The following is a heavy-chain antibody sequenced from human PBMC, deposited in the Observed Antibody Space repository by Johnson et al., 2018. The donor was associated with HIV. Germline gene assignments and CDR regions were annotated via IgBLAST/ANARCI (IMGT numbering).Heavy chain of an antibody. D-gene: IGHD3-22*01. V-gene: IGHV3-30*04. J-gene: IGHJ3*01. CDR2: ISYDGSNK. CDR1: GFTFSSYA. CDR3: ARGSRYTYDNDDAYLLHAFDF. Sequence: QVQLVESGGGVVQPGRSLRLSCAASGFTFSSYAMYWVRQAPGKGLEWVAVISYDGSNKYYADSVKGRFTISRDSSKNTLYLQMNSLRVEDTAVYYCARGSRYTYDNDDAYLLHAFDFWGQGTMVTVSS.